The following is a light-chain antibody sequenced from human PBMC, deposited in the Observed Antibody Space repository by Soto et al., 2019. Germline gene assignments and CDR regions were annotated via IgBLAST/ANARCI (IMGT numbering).Light chain of an antibody. Sequence: DIQLTQSPSSLSASVGDRVTITCRASQTIASYLNWYQQKPGKAPKVLIYAASNLQSGVPSRFSGSGSGTGFTITISSLHPEDFATYFCQQSYNTPWTFGQGTKVDIK. V-gene: IGKV1-39*01. CDR1: QTIASY. CDR3: QQSYNTPWT. CDR2: AAS. J-gene: IGKJ1*01.